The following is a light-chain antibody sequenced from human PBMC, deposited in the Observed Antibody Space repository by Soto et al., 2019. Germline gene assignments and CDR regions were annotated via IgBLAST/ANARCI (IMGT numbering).Light chain of an antibody. V-gene: IGLV2-23*02. Sequence: QSALTQPASVSGSPGQSITISCTGTSSDVGYYNVVSWYQQHPGKAPRLMIYEVSKRPSGMSNRFSGSKSGNTASLPISGLQAEDEADYYCCSYARSSTWMFGGGTQLTVL. CDR3: CSYARSSTWM. CDR2: EVS. CDR1: SSDVGYYNV. J-gene: IGLJ7*01.